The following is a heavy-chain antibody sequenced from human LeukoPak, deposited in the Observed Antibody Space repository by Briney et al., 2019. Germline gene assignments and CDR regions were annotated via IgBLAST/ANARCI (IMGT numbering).Heavy chain of an antibody. V-gene: IGHV3-7*01. CDR3: ARDSYPYGSGSYLFDY. J-gene: IGHJ4*02. Sequence: GGSLRLSCGASGFSFSDSWMSWVRQPPGKGPEWVASIKPDGSETYTVDAVQGRFIISRDNTKNSLSLQMYSLRAEDTAVYYCARDSYPYGSGSYLFDYWGQGTLVTVSS. CDR1: GFSFSDSW. CDR2: IKPDGSET. D-gene: IGHD3-10*01.